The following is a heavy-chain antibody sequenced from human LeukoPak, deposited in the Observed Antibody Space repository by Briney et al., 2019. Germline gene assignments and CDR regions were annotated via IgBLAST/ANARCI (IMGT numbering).Heavy chain of an antibody. Sequence: GGSLRLSCAASGFTFSSYAMSWVRQAPGKGLGWVSALSGSGGSTYYADSVKGRFTISRENSKNTLYLQMNSLRAEDTAVYYCAKGGEVVSATRVDYWGQGTLVSVSS. J-gene: IGHJ4*02. CDR2: LSGSGGST. D-gene: IGHD2-15*01. V-gene: IGHV3-23*01. CDR1: GFTFSSYA. CDR3: AKGGEVVSATRVDY.